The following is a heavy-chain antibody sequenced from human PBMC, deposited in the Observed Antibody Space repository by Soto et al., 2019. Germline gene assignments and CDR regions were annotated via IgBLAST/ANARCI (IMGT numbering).Heavy chain of an antibody. CDR2: ISAYNGNT. Sequence: QVQLVQSGAEVKKPGASVKVSCKASGYTFMSYGISWVRQAPGKGLEWMGWISAYNGNTHYAQKLQGRVTMTTDTSTSTAYRELRSLRSDDTAVYYCARGGVYCSGGSCPHNWFDPWGQGTLVTVSS. CDR3: ARGGVYCSGGSCPHNWFDP. D-gene: IGHD2-15*01. CDR1: GYTFMSYG. J-gene: IGHJ5*02. V-gene: IGHV1-18*01.